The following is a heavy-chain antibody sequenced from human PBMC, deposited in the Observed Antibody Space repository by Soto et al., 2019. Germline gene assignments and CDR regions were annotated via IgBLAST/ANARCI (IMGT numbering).Heavy chain of an antibody. CDR3: ASLQTSTPLLITFGRVIGGGFDY. CDR2: ISGYNDNT. Sequence: ASVKVSCKASGYTSITYGISWVLQAPGQGLEWMGWISGYNDNTNYAQTFQGRVTMTTDTSTSTAYMELRSLRSDDTAVSYCASLQTSTPLLITFGRVIGGGFDYWGQGTMVTVSS. D-gene: IGHD3-16*02. CDR1: GYTSITYG. J-gene: IGHJ4*02. V-gene: IGHV1-18*01.